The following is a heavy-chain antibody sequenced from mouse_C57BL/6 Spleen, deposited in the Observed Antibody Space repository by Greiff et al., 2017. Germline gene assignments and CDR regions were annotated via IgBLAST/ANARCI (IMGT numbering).Heavy chain of an antibody. CDR2: IYPGNSDT. D-gene: IGHD1-1*01. CDR3: TRSEEGITTVVASFDY. V-gene: IGHV1-5*01. Sequence: VQLQQSGTVLARPGASVKMSCKTSGYTFTSYWMHWVKQRPGQGLEWIGAIYPGNSDTSYNQKFKGKAKLTAVTSASTAYMELSSLTNEDSAVYYCTRSEEGITTVVASFDYWGQGTTLTVSS. J-gene: IGHJ2*01. CDR1: GYTFTSYW.